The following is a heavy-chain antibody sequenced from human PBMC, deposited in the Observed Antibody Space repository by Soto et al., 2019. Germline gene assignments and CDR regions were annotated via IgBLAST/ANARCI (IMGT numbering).Heavy chain of an antibody. CDR2: VYSSGTT. J-gene: IGHJ4*02. D-gene: IGHD3-10*01. Sequence: SETLSLTCSFSCGSINSYWWSWIRQPAGKGLEWIGRVYSSGTTDYNPSLNSRATMSVETSKNQFSLKLSSVTAADTAVYYCARDIGSYAYGEGYWGQGIQVTVSS. CDR1: CGSINSYW. CDR3: ARDIGSYAYGEGY. V-gene: IGHV4-4*07.